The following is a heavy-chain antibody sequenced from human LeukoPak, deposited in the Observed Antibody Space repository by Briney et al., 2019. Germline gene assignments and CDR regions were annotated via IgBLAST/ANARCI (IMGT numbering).Heavy chain of an antibody. V-gene: IGHV1-69*06. CDR1: GGTFSSYA. Sequence: SVKVSCKASGGTFSSYAISWVRQAPGQGLEWMGGIITIFGTANYAQKFQGRVTITADKSTSTAYMELSSLRSEDTAVYYCASPPYDCSGGSCYYFDYWGQGTLVTVSS. CDR3: ASPPYDCSGGSCYYFDY. D-gene: IGHD2-15*01. CDR2: IITIFGTA. J-gene: IGHJ4*02.